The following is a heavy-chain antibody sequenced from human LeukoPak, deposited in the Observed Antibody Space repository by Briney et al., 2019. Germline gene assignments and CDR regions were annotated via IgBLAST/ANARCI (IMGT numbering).Heavy chain of an antibody. CDR2: IIPIFGTA. D-gene: IGHD2-15*01. CDR3: ARDLAAPFRGGFDP. CDR1: GGTFSSYA. V-gene: IGHV1-69*05. Sequence: ASVKVSCKASGGTFSSYAISWVRQAPGQGLEWMGGIIPIFGTANYAQKFQGRVTITTDESTSTAYMELSSLRSEDTAVYYCARDLAAPFRGGFDPWGQGTLVTVSS. J-gene: IGHJ5*02.